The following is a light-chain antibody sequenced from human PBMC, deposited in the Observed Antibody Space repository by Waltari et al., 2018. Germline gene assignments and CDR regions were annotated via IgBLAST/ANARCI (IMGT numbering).Light chain of an antibody. V-gene: IGKV4-1*01. Sequence: DIVLTQSPDSLSVSLGERATSHGKSRHSALFKANNQQYIGWYQQKQGKTPKSLIYWGSVRESGVHDRFRGRGSGTDFTLTINSLQPEDVALYYCQQFHSLPWTFGQGTKVEI. J-gene: IGKJ1*01. CDR3: QQFHSLPWT. CDR1: HSALFKANNQQY. CDR2: WGS.